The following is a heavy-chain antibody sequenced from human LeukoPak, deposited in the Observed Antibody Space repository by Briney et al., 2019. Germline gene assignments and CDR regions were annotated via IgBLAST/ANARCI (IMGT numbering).Heavy chain of an antibody. Sequence: SETLSLTCAVCGGSFSGYYWSWIRQPPGKGLEWIGEINHSGSTNYNPSLKSRVTISVDTSKNQFSLKLSSVTAADTAVYYCASGPPQNYYDSSGYLAPTKYYFDYWGQGTLVTVSS. CDR3: ASGPPQNYYDSSGYLAPTKYYFDY. CDR1: GGSFSGYY. V-gene: IGHV4-34*01. J-gene: IGHJ4*02. CDR2: INHSGST. D-gene: IGHD3-22*01.